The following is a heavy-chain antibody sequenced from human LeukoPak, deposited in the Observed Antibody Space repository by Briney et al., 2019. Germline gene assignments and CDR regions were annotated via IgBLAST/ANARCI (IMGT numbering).Heavy chain of an antibody. CDR2: IYYSGST. CDR3: ASPTIFGVVIDY. V-gene: IGHV4-30-4*08. J-gene: IGHJ4*02. Sequence: SETLSLTSTVSGGSISSGDYYWSWIRQPPGKGLEWIGYIYYSGSTYYNPSLKSRVTISEDTSKNQFSLKLSSVTAADTAVYYCASPTIFGVVIDYWGQGTLVTVSS. D-gene: IGHD3-3*01. CDR1: GGSISSGDYY.